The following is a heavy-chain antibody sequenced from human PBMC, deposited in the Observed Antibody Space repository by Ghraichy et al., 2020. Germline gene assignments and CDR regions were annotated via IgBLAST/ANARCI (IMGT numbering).Heavy chain of an antibody. Sequence: ASVKVSCKASGYTFTGYYMHWVRQAPGQGLECMGRINPKSGGTNYAQKFQGRVTMTRDTSISTAYMELSRLRSDDTAVYYCARVSGGTITGGDNWGQGTLVTVSS. V-gene: IGHV1-2*06. D-gene: IGHD3-10*01. J-gene: IGHJ4*02. CDR3: ARVSGGTITGGDN. CDR1: GYTFTGYY. CDR2: INPKSGGT.